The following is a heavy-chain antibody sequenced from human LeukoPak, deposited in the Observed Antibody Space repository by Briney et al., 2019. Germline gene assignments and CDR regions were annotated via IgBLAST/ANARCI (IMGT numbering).Heavy chain of an antibody. J-gene: IGHJ4*02. D-gene: IGHD3-9*01. CDR3: ARVGTYYDILTGFDY. CDR2: IYYSGST. CDR1: GGSISSGDYY. V-gene: IGHV4-30-4*01. Sequence: SKTLSLTCTVSGGSISSGDYYWSWIRQPPGKGLEWIGYIYYSGSTYYNPSLKSRVTISVDTSKNQFSLKLSSVTAADTAVYYCARVGTYYDILTGFDYWGQGTLVTVSS.